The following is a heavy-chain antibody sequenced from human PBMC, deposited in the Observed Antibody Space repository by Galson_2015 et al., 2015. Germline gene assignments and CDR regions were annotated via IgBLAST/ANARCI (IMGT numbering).Heavy chain of an antibody. CDR3: TRHLEIASGSPEF. CDR2: ISGRRTSI. V-gene: IGHV3-21*01. D-gene: IGHD1-1*01. Sequence: SLRLSCAASGFPFSSYTMNWVRQAPGKGLQWVSSISGRRTSIFYADSVKGRFTISRDNAKNSLSLQMNSLRGDDTAVYYCTRHLEIASGSPEFWGQGTLVAVSS. CDR1: GFPFSSYT. J-gene: IGHJ4*02.